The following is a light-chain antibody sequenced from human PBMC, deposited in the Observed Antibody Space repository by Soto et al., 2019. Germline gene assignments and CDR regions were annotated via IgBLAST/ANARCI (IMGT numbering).Light chain of an antibody. J-gene: IGLJ2*01. V-gene: IGLV2-14*01. CDR3: SSYTSSSTLL. Sequence: QPVLTQPASVSGSPGQSITISCTGTSSDVGGYNYVSWYQQHPGKAPKLIIYDVSNRPSGVSNRFSGSKSGDTASLTISGLQAEDEAEYYCSSYTSSSTLLFGGGTKLTVL. CDR2: DVS. CDR1: SSDVGGYNY.